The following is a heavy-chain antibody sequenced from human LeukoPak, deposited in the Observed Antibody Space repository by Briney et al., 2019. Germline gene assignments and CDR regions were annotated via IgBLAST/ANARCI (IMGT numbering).Heavy chain of an antibody. CDR2: ISAYNGNT. CDR1: GYTFTSYG. V-gene: IGHV1-18*01. J-gene: IGHJ5*02. CDR3: ARDFLYVWGSYRHSWFDP. Sequence: ASVKVSCKASGYTFTSYGISWVRQAPGQGLEWMGWISAYNGNTNYAQKLQGRVTMTTDTSTSTAYMELRSLRSDDTAVYYCARDFLYVWGSYRHSWFDPWGQGTLVTVSS. D-gene: IGHD3-16*02.